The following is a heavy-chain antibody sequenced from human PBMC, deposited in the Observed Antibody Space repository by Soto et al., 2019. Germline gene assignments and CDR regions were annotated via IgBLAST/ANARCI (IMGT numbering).Heavy chain of an antibody. CDR1: GLTFSNYW. J-gene: IGHJ5*02. CDR3: ARGQGWVDP. Sequence: EVQLVESGGGLVQPGGSLRRSCAASGLTFSNYWMSWVRQAPGKGLEWVANIKQDGSEKHYVDSVKGRFSISRDNAKNSLYLQMNSLRAEDTAVYYCARGQGWVDPWGQGTLVTVSS. V-gene: IGHV3-7*05. CDR2: IKQDGSEK.